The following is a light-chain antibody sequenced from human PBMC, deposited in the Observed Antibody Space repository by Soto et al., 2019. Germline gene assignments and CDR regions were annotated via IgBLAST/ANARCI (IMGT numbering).Light chain of an antibody. CDR3: QKYDSAPT. V-gene: IGKV1-27*01. CDR2: SAS. J-gene: IGKJ1*01. CDR1: QGIGTA. Sequence: IQVSQSAASLSASIGARVTITFRPSQGIGTALAWYQQKPGTVPKLLIHSASTLQSGVPSRFSGSGSGTDFTLTISSLQPEDVASYYCQKYDSAPTFGPRTKVDI.